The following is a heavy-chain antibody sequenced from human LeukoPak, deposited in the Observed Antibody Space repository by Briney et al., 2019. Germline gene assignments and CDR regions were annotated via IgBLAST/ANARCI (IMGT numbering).Heavy chain of an antibody. D-gene: IGHD1-26*01. Sequence: GGSLRLSCAASGFTFSSYWMHWVRQAPGKGLVWVSRINTDGSSTSYADSVKGRFTISRDNSKNTLYLQMNSLRAEDTAVYYCAKDVGRVGASPFDYWGQGTLVTVSS. CDR2: INTDGSST. V-gene: IGHV3-74*01. CDR3: AKDVGRVGASPFDY. CDR1: GFTFSSYW. J-gene: IGHJ4*02.